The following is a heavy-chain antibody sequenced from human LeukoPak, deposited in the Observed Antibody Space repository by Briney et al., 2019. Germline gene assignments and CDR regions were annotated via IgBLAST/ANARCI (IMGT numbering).Heavy chain of an antibody. CDR2: IYYSGST. V-gene: IGHV4-59*01. CDR1: GASIDSYY. J-gene: IGHJ6*03. D-gene: IGHD3-10*01. CDR3: ARGQSSMVRGYYYYYMDV. Sequence: PSETLSLTCTISGASIDSYYWSWIRQPPGKGLEWIGYIYYSGSTNYNPSLKSRVTISVDTSKNQFSLKLSSVTAADTAVYYCARGQSSMVRGYYYYYMDVWGKGTTVTISS.